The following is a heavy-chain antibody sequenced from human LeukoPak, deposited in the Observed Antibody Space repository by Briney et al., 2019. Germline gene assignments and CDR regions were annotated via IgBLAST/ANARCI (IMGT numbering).Heavy chain of an antibody. CDR2: VKQDGSEK. J-gene: IGHJ4*02. CDR1: GFTFSSYW. Sequence: GGSLRLSCAASGFTFSSYWMSWVRQAPGKGLEWVANVKQDGSEKYYVDSVKGRFTISRDNAKNSLYLQMNSLRAEDTAVYYCARPLYYYDSSGSDYWGQGTLVTVSS. CDR3: ARPLYYYDSSGSDY. V-gene: IGHV3-7*01. D-gene: IGHD3-22*01.